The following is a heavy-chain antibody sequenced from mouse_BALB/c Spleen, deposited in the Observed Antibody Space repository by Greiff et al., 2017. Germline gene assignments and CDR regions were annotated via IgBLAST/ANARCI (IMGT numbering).Heavy chain of an antibody. V-gene: IGHV5-6-3*01. Sequence: EVQLQESGGGLVQPGGSLKLSCAASGFTFSSYGMSWVRQTPDKRLELVATINSNGGSTYYPDSVKGRFTISRDNAKNTLYLQMSSLKSEDTAMYYCARDRTFFFAYWGQGTLVTVSA. CDR2: INSNGGST. J-gene: IGHJ3*01. CDR3: ARDRTFFFAY. CDR1: GFTFSSYG.